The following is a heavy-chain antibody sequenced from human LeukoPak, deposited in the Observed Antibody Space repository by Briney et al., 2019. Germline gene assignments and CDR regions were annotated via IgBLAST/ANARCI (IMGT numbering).Heavy chain of an antibody. CDR1: GASISSYSYY. Sequence: SETLSLTCTVSGASISSYSYYWGWIRQPPGKGLEWIGSMYYSGSTYYNPSLKSRVTMSLDTSKNQFSLKLSSVTAADTAVHYCARTSVDTAMVYMGDYWGQGTLVTVSS. CDR2: MYYSGST. D-gene: IGHD5-18*01. J-gene: IGHJ4*02. V-gene: IGHV4-39*07. CDR3: ARTSVDTAMVYMGDY.